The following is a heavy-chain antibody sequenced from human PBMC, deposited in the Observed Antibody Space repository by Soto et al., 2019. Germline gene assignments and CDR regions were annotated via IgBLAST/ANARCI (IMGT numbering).Heavy chain of an antibody. J-gene: IGHJ6*02. CDR3: ASMGIAARSKAYYYYGMDV. Sequence: SETLSLTCTVSGGSISSYYWSWIRQPPGKGLEWIGYIYYSGSTNYNPSLKSRVTISVDTSKNQFSLKLSSVTAADTAVYYCASMGIAARSKAYYYYGMDVWGQGTTVTSP. V-gene: IGHV4-59*01. D-gene: IGHD6-6*01. CDR1: GGSISSYY. CDR2: IYYSGST.